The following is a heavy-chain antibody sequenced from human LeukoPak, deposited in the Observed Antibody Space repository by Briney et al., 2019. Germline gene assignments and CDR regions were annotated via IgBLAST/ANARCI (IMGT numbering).Heavy chain of an antibody. CDR1: GFTFSSYW. CDR3: ARDRYDSSGYYGY. D-gene: IGHD3-22*01. Sequence: PGGSLRLSCAASGFTFSSYWMSWVRQAPGKGLEWVANIKQDGSEKYYVDSVKGRFTISRDNAKSSLYLQMNSLRAEDTAVYYCARDRYDSSGYYGYWGQGTLVTVSS. V-gene: IGHV3-7*01. J-gene: IGHJ4*02. CDR2: IKQDGSEK.